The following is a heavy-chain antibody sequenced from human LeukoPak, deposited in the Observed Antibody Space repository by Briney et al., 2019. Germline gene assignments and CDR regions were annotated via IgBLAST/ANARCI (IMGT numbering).Heavy chain of an antibody. D-gene: IGHD3-10*01. CDR1: GGSFSGYY. CDR3: ARDANYYGSGSFWFDP. Sequence: PSETLSLTCAVYGGSFSGYYWSWIRQPPGKGLEWIGEINHSGSTNYNPSLKSRVTISVDTSKNQFSLKLSSVTAADTAVYYCARDANYYGSGSFWFDPWGQGTLVTASS. V-gene: IGHV4-34*01. J-gene: IGHJ5*02. CDR2: INHSGST.